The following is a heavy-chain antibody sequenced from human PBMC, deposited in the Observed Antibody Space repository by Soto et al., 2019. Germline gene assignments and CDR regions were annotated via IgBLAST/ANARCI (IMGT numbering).Heavy chain of an antibody. CDR3: ASEVYCGGDCYSGYPY. CDR2: IIPIFGTT. CDR1: GGTFSSYA. V-gene: IGHV1-69*01. Sequence: QVQLVQSGAEVKKPGSSVKVSCKASGGTFSSYAISWVRQAPGQGLEWMGGIIPIFGTTNYAQKFQGRVTITADESTSTAYMELSSLRSEDTAVYYCASEVYCGGDCYSGYPYWGQGTLVTVSS. D-gene: IGHD2-21*02. J-gene: IGHJ4*02.